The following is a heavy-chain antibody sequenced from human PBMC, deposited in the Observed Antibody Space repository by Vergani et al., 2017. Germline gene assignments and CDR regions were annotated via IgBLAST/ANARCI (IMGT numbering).Heavy chain of an antibody. D-gene: IGHD6-19*01. CDR3: AKEGPVAGTILGFDY. Sequence: EVQLVQSGAEVKKPGESLKISCKGSGYSFTSYWISCVRQMPGKGLEWMGRIDPSDSYTNYSPSFQGHVTISADKSISTAYLQWSSLKASDTAMYYCAKEGPVAGTILGFDYWGQGTLVTVSS. V-gene: IGHV5-10-1*01. CDR1: GYSFTSYW. J-gene: IGHJ4*02. CDR2: IDPSDSYT.